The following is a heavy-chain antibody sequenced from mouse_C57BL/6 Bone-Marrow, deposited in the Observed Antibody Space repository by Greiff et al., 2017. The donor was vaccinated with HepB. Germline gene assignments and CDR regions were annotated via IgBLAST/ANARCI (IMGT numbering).Heavy chain of an antibody. CDR2: ISNKANGYTT. Sequence: EVKLQESGGGLVQPGGSLSLSCAASGFTFTDYYMSWVRQPPGKALEWLGFISNKANGYTTEYSASVKGRFTISRDNSQSILYLQMSALRAEDSATYYCARYPITGVVARYIDVWGTGTTVTVSS. V-gene: IGHV7-3*01. J-gene: IGHJ1*03. CDR3: ARYPITGVVARYIDV. D-gene: IGHD1-1*01. CDR1: GFTFTDYY.